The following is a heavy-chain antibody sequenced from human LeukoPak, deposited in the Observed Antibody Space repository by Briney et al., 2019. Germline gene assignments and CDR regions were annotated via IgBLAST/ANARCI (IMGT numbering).Heavy chain of an antibody. CDR3: TRRAAALDAFDI. Sequence: PGGSLRPSCAASGFTFSSYWVHWVRQAPGKGLVWVSRIKSDGSSTTYADSVKGRFTISRDNAKNTLYLQMNSLRAEDTAVYYCTRRAAALDAFDIWGQGTMVTVSS. CDR2: IKSDGSST. J-gene: IGHJ3*02. V-gene: IGHV3-74*01. CDR1: GFTFSSYW. D-gene: IGHD6-13*01.